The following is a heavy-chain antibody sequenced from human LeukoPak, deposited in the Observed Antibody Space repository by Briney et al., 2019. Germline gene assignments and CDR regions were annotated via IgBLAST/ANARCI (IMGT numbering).Heavy chain of an antibody. V-gene: IGHV5-51*01. J-gene: IGHJ4*02. CDR3: ARLNIVVVPAATGYYFDY. D-gene: IGHD2-2*01. Sequence: GESLKISRKGSGYSFTSYWIGWVRQMPGKGLEWMGIIYPGDSDTRYSPSFQGQVTISADKSISTAYLQWSSLKASDTAMYYCARLNIVVVPAATGYYFDYWGQGTLVTVSS. CDR2: IYPGDSDT. CDR1: GYSFTSYW.